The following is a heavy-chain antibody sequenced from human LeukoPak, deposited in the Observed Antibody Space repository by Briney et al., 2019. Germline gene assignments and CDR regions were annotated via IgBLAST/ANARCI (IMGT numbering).Heavy chain of an antibody. V-gene: IGHV3-43*01. CDR1: GFTFYDYT. CDR2: ISWDGAST. Sequence: QAGGSLRLSCAASGFTFYDYTMHWVRQAPGKGLDWVSLISWDGASTYYADSVKGRFTISRDSSKNSLYLQMNSLRTEDTALYYCARAPYGNYGTLDYWGQGTLVTVSS. J-gene: IGHJ4*02. CDR3: ARAPYGNYGTLDY. D-gene: IGHD4-11*01.